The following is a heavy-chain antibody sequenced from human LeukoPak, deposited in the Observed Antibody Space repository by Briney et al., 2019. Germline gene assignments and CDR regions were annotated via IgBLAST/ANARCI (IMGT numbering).Heavy chain of an antibody. D-gene: IGHD6-13*01. J-gene: IGHJ6*02. CDR3: ARALYYSRAPGHHNYYYYYGMDV. CDR2: VNPSGGGS. CDR1: GYTVTNYY. V-gene: IGHV1-46*01. Sequence: ASVKVSCKASGYTVTNYYMHWVRQAPGQGLEWMGIVNPSGGGSNFAQKFQGRVTLTRATSANTVYMELRSLRSEDTAVYYCARALYYSRAPGHHNYYYYYGMDVWGQGTTVTVSS.